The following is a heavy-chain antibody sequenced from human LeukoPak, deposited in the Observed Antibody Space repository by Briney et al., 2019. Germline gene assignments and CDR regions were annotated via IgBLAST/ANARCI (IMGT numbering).Heavy chain of an antibody. CDR3: ARLTGNNWFDP. D-gene: IGHD1-1*01. V-gene: IGHV4-59*01. CDR2: IYYSGTT. J-gene: IGHJ5*02. CDR1: GGSITSYY. Sequence: SETLSLTCTVSGGSITSYYWSRIRQPPGKGLEWIGFIYYSGTTNHSPSLKSRVTMSVDTSKSQFSLNLSSVTAADTAVYFCARLTGNNWFDPWGQGTLVTVSS.